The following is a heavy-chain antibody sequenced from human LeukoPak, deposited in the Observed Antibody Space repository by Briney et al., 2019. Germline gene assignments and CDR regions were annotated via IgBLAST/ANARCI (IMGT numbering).Heavy chain of an antibody. CDR3: AKVTYYYDSSGYYDLYYLDY. D-gene: IGHD3-22*01. CDR2: ISGSGGST. CDR1: GFTFSSYA. V-gene: IGHV3-23*01. J-gene: IGHJ4*02. Sequence: GGSLRLSCAASGFTFSSYAMSWVRQAPGKGLEWVSAISGSGGSTYYADSVKGRFTISRDSSKNTLYLQMNSLRAEDTAVYYCAKVTYYYDSSGYYDLYYLDYWGQGTLVTVSS.